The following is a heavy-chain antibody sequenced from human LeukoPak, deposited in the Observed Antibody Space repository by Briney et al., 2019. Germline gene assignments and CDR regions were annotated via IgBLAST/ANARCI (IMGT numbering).Heavy chain of an antibody. D-gene: IGHD3-3*01. V-gene: IGHV3-21*01. CDR3: VRGGRFLEY. CDR2: ISGGSGYI. CDR1: GFTFSSYA. J-gene: IGHJ4*02. Sequence: TGGSLRFSYAASGFTFSSYAMSWVSQAPGKGLEWVSFISGGSGYIYYADSLKGRFTISRDNAKNSLYLEMNSLRAEDTAVYYCVRGGRFLEYWGQGALVTVSS.